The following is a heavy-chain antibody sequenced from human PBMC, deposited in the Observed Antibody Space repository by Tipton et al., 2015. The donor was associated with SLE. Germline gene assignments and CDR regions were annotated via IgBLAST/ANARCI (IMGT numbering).Heavy chain of an antibody. J-gene: IGHJ6*02. Sequence: RSLRLSCAASGFTFSNYEMNWVRQAPGKGLEWVAVISYDGSNKYYADSVKGRFTISRDNSKNTLYLQMNSLRAEDTAVYYCARDLADYGMDVWGQGTTVTVSS. CDR2: ISYDGSNK. CDR3: ARDLADYGMDV. V-gene: IGHV3-30*04. CDR1: GFTFSNYE. D-gene: IGHD3-16*01.